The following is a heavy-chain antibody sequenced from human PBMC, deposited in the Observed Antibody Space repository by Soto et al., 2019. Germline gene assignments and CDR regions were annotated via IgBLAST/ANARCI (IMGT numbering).Heavy chain of an antibody. V-gene: IGHV4-59*08. J-gene: IGHJ3*02. CDR3: ARRLGYGDYFSFDI. Sequence: QVQLQESGPGLVKPSETLSLTCTVSGGSISSYYWSWIRQPPGKGLEWIGYIYYSGSTNYNPSLKSRVTISVDTSKNQFSLKRSSVTAADTAVYYGARRLGYGDYFSFDIWGQGTMVTVSS. CDR2: IYYSGST. CDR1: GGSISSYY. D-gene: IGHD4-17*01.